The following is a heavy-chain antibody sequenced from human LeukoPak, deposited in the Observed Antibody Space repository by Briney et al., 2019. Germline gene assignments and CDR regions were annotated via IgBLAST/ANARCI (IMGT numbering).Heavy chain of an antibody. V-gene: IGHV3-48*03. Sequence: GGSLRLSCAASGFTFSSYEMNWVRQAPGKGLEWVSYISSSGSTIYYADSVKGRFTISRDNAKNSLYLQMNSLRAEDTAVYYCASYYGDYVTDYWGQGTLVTVSS. CDR1: GFTFSSYE. CDR3: ASYYGDYVTDY. CDR2: ISSSGSTI. J-gene: IGHJ4*02. D-gene: IGHD4-17*01.